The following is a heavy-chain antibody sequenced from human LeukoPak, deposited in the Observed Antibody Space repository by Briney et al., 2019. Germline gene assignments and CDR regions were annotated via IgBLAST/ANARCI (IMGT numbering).Heavy chain of an antibody. CDR3: ARGNYGDHLGY. CDR1: GGSFSGYY. J-gene: IGHJ4*02. Sequence: SETLSLTCAVYGGSFSGYYWSWIRQPPGKGLEWIGEINHSGSTNYNPSLKSRVTISVDTSKNQFSLKLSSVTAADTAVYYCARGNYGDHLGYWGQGTLVTVSS. D-gene: IGHD4-17*01. CDR2: INHSGST. V-gene: IGHV4-34*01.